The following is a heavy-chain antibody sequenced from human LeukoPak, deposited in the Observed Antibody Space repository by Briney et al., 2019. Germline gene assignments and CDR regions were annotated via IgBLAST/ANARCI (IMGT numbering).Heavy chain of an antibody. Sequence: GGSLRHSCPCSGLTVSSSYMTWVRQAPGKGLEWVSVIYSGGSTHYAGSVKGRFTISRDNSKNTVYLQMNSLKAEDTAVYYCARAPYSSIWYFDYWGQGTLVTVSS. J-gene: IGHJ4*02. CDR1: GLTVSSSY. CDR2: IYSGGST. CDR3: ARAPYSSIWYFDY. V-gene: IGHV3-66*01. D-gene: IGHD6-13*01.